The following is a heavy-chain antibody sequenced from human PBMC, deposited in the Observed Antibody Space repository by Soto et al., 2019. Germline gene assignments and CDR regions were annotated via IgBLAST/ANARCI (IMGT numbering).Heavy chain of an antibody. Sequence: SETLSLTCTVSGGFISSGDYYWSWIRQPPGKGLEWIGYIYYSGSTYYNPSLKSRVTISVDRSKNQFSLKLSPVTAADTAVYYCARAGGLGAVAVDYWGQGTLVTVSS. CDR2: IYYSGST. D-gene: IGHD6-19*01. V-gene: IGHV4-30-4*01. J-gene: IGHJ4*02. CDR3: ARAGGLGAVAVDY. CDR1: GGFISSGDYY.